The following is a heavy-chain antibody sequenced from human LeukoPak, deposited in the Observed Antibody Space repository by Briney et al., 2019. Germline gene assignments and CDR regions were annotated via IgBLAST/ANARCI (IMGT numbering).Heavy chain of an antibody. V-gene: IGHV4-38-2*01. CDR2: VYHSGST. CDR3: ARHAFFDSTGYYYYFDY. D-gene: IGHD3-22*01. J-gene: IGHJ4*02. Sequence: PSETLSLTCAVSGYSISIGYYWGWIRQPPGKGLEWIGSVYHSGSTYYNPSLKSRVTLSMDTSKNQFSPKLNSATAADTAAYYCARHAFFDSTGYYYYFDYWGQGSLVTVSS. CDR1: GYSISIGYY.